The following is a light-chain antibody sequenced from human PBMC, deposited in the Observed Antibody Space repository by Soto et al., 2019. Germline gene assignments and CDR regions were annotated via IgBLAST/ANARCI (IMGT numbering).Light chain of an antibody. J-gene: IGLJ1*01. CDR2: DVS. CDR1: SSDVGGYNY. CDR3: SSYKSSCTHV. V-gene: IGLV2-14*03. Sequence: QSVLTQPASVSGAPGQSIAISCTGTSSDVGGYNYVSWYQHHPGKAPKLMVYDVSNRPSGVSNRFSGSKSGNTASLTISGLQADYEADSSCSSYKSSCTHVFGTVTGSPS.